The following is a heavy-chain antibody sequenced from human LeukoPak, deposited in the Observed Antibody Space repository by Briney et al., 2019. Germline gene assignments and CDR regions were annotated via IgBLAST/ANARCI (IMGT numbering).Heavy chain of an antibody. J-gene: IGHJ4*02. CDR3: ATLTVTTSQRSF. CDR1: GFTSSSYA. D-gene: IGHD4-17*01. CDR2: ISSNGGST. Sequence: GGSLRLSCAASGFTSSSYAMHWVRQAPGKGLEYVSAISSNGGSTYYANSVKGRFTISRDNSKNTLYLQMGSLRAEDMAVYYCATLTVTTSQRSFWGQGTLVTVSS. V-gene: IGHV3-64*01.